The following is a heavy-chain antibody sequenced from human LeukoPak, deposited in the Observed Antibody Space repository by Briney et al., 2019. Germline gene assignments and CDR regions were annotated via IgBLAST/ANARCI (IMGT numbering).Heavy chain of an antibody. Sequence: SETLSLTCAVYGGSFSGYYWSWIRQPPGKGLEWVGEINHSGSTNYNPSLKSRVTISVDTSKNQFSLKLSSVTAADTAVYYCARTSSWSDAFDIWGQGTMVTVSS. CDR1: GGSFSGYY. CDR2: INHSGST. V-gene: IGHV4-34*01. CDR3: ARTSSWSDAFDI. J-gene: IGHJ3*02. D-gene: IGHD6-13*01.